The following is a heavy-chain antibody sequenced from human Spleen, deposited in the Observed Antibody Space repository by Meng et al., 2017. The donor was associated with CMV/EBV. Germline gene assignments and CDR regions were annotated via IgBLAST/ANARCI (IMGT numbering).Heavy chain of an antibody. CDR2: ISWNSDMI. V-gene: IGHV3-9*01. Sequence: SLKISCVASGFTFSTYAMSWVRQAPGKGLEWVSGISWNSDMIGYADSVKGRFTISRDNAKNSLYLQMNSLRGEDTALYYCAKSSSPSLYYYYGMDVWGQGTTVTVSS. CDR1: GFTFSTYA. D-gene: IGHD6-6*01. J-gene: IGHJ6*02. CDR3: AKSSSPSLYYYYGMDV.